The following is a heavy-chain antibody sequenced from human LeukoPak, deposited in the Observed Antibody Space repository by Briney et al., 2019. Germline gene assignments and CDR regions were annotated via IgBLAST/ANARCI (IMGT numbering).Heavy chain of an antibody. J-gene: IGHJ6*02. CDR3: ARGAVLRFLEWFTPAEYYYYGMDV. D-gene: IGHD3-3*01. CDR2: IYYSGST. Sequence: SETLSLTCTVSGGSISSYYWSWIRQPPGKGLEWIGYIYYSGSTNYNPSLKSRVTISVDTSKNQFSLKLSSVTAADTAVYYCARGAVLRFLEWFTPAEYYYYGMDVRGQGTTVTVSS. CDR1: GGSISSYY. V-gene: IGHV4-59*01.